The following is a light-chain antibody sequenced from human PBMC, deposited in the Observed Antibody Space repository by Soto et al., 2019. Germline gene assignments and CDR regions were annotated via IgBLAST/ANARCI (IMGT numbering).Light chain of an antibody. CDR2: KAY. J-gene: IGKJ1*01. CDR1: QTISSL. V-gene: IGKV1-5*03. Sequence: IQMTQAPSTLSGSVGGRGTITCRASQTISSLLAWYQQTPGTAPKLLIYKAYTLKSGVTSRFSGSGSGTDFTLTISSLPPDDFATYYCQPYNSSSEAFGQGTQVDIK. CDR3: QPYNSSSEA.